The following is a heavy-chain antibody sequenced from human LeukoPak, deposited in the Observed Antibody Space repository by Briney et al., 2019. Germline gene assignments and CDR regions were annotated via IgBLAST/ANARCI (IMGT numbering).Heavy chain of an antibody. CDR1: GGSISSYY. CDR3: AGGRYLTTLGGAAAGFLDS. Sequence: SETLSLTCTVSGGSISSYYWSWIRQPPGKGLEWIGYIHYSGSTNYNPSLKSRVTISVDTSKNQFSLKLSSVTAADTAVYYCAGGRYLTTLGGAAAGFLDSWGQGTLVTVSS. D-gene: IGHD6-13*01. V-gene: IGHV4-59*12. CDR2: IHYSGST. J-gene: IGHJ4*02.